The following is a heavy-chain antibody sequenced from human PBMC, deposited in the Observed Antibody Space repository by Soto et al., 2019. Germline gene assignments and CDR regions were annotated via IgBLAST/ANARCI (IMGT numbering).Heavy chain of an antibody. CDR3: VKAPVAAPTNAYFDY. Sequence: GWSLRLSCSASGFTFSSYAMHWVRQAPGKGLEYVSAISSNGGSTYYADSVKGRFTISRDNSKNTLYLQMSSLRAEDTAVYYCVKAPVAAPTNAYFDYWGQGTLVTVSS. V-gene: IGHV3-64D*06. CDR2: ISSNGGST. CDR1: GFTFSSYA. J-gene: IGHJ4*02. D-gene: IGHD6-6*01.